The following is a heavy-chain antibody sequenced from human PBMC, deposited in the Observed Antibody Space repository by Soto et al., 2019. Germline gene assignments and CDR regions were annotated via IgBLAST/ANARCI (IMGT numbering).Heavy chain of an antibody. J-gene: IGHJ5*02. D-gene: IGHD6-13*01. Sequence: GESLKISCKGSGYSFTNYWISWVRRMPGKGLEWMGNIDPVDSYTNYGPSFQGHVTFSVDTSISTAYLQWSSLKASDTAMYYCARIESIARNWFDPWAQGTLVTVS. CDR2: IDPVDSYT. CDR3: ARIESIARNWFDP. V-gene: IGHV5-10-1*01. CDR1: GYSFTNYW.